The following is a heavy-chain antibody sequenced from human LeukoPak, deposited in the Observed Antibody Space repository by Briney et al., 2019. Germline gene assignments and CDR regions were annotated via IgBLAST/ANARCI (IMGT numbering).Heavy chain of an antibody. V-gene: IGHV4-31*03. J-gene: IGHJ5*02. Sequence: ASQTLSLTCTVSGGSISSGGYYWSWIRQHPGKGLEWIGYIYYSGSTYYNPSLKSRVTISVDTSKNQFSLKLSSVTAADTAVYYSARGQPGWFDPWGQGTLVTVSS. CDR2: IYYSGST. CDR3: ARGQPGWFDP. CDR1: GGSISSGGYY.